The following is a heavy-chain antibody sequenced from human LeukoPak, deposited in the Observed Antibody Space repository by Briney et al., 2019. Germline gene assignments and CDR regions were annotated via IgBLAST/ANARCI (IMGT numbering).Heavy chain of an antibody. D-gene: IGHD3-10*01. J-gene: IGHJ4*02. CDR3: ARQAYYSGSGSWTGFDY. CDR1: GGSISGYY. V-gene: IGHV4-59*08. Sequence: SETLSLTCTVSGGSISGYYWSWIRQPPGKGLEWIGYIHSSGSTNYNPSLKSRVTTSVDTSKNQFALQLSSVTAADMAVYYCARQAYYSGSGSWTGFDYWGQGTLVTVSS. CDR2: IHSSGST.